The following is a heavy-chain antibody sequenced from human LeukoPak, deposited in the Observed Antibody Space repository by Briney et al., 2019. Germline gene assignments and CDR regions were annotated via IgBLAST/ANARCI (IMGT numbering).Heavy chain of an antibody. D-gene: IGHD3-9*01. J-gene: IGHJ3*02. CDR2: ITAYNGNR. V-gene: IGHV1-18*01. CDR3: ARVKYDIVTGYYIPHAFDI. Sequence: GASGKVSCKTSGYSFITYGISWVRQAPGQGLEWMGWITAYNGNRRYAQKVQDRVTMTTDTSTSTAYMELRSLRADETAVYYCARVKYDIVTGYYIPHAFDIWGQGTMVTVSS. CDR1: GYSFITYG.